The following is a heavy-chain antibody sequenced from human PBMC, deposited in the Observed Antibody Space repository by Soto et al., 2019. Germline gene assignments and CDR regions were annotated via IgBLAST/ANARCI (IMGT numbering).Heavy chain of an antibody. D-gene: IGHD2-2*02. CDR3: ARDSLGYCSSTSCYKLYYYYGMDV. J-gene: IGHJ6*02. Sequence: KSGGSLRLSCAASGFTFSSYSMNWVRQAPGKGLEWVSSISSSSSYIYYADSVKGRFTISRDNAKNSLYLQMNSLRAEDTAVYYCARDSLGYCSSTSCYKLYYYYGMDVWGQGTTVTVSS. V-gene: IGHV3-21*01. CDR2: ISSSSSYI. CDR1: GFTFSSYS.